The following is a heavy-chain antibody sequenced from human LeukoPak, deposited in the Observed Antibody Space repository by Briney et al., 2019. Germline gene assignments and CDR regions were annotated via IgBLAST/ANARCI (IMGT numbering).Heavy chain of an antibody. D-gene: IGHD3-22*01. J-gene: IGHJ3*02. Sequence: ASVKISCKASGFTFTRSAMQWVRQARGQRLEWIGWIVVGSGNTNYAQKFQERVTITRDMSTSTAYMELSSLRSEDTAVYFCAAADYYDSSGYYPYAFHIWGHGTMVTVSS. CDR3: AAADYYDSSGYYPYAFHI. CDR2: IVVGSGNT. CDR1: GFTFTRSA. V-gene: IGHV1-58*02.